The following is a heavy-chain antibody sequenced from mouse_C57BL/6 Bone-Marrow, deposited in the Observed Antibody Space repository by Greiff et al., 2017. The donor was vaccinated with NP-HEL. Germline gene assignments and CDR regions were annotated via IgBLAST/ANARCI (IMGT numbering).Heavy chain of an antibody. V-gene: IGHV1-85*01. CDR1: GYTFTSYD. CDR2: IYPRDGST. CDR3: ARSGRVLRRAYYYAMDY. D-gene: IGHD1-1*01. J-gene: IGHJ4*01. Sequence: QVQLQQSGPELVKPGASVKLSCKASGYTFTSYDINWVKQRPGQGLEWIGWIYPRDGSTKYNEKFKGKATLTVDTSSSTAYMELPSLTSEDSAVYICARSGRVLRRAYYYAMDYWGQGTSVTVSS.